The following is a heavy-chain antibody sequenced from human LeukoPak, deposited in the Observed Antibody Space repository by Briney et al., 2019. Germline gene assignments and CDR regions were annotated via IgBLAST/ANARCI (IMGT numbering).Heavy chain of an antibody. D-gene: IGHD6-19*01. V-gene: IGHV4-61*02. Sequence: SQTLSLTCTDSGGSISSGSYYWSWIRQPAGKGLEWIGRIYTSGSTNYNPSLKSRVTISVDTSKNQFSLKLSSVTAADTAVYYCATSFDSSGGNPFDYWGQGTLVTVSS. CDR3: ATSFDSSGGNPFDY. J-gene: IGHJ4*02. CDR2: IYTSGST. CDR1: GGSISSGSYY.